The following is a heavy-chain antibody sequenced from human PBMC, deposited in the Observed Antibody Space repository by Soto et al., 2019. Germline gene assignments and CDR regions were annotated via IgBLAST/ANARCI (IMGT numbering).Heavy chain of an antibody. CDR1: GGSFSGYY. J-gene: IGHJ6*02. V-gene: IGHV4-34*01. Sequence: LSLTCAVYGGSFSGYYWSGVRQPPGKGLEWIGVINHSGSTNYNPSLKSRVTIAVDTSKNQFSLKLSSVTASDTAVYYCARQYYYGSGGYSYYYYSMDVWGQGTTVTVCS. CDR2: INHSGST. D-gene: IGHD3-10*01. CDR3: ARQYYYGSGGYSYYYYSMDV.